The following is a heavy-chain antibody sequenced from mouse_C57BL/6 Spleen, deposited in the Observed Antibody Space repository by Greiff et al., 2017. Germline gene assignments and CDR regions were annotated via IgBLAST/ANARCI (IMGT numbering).Heavy chain of an antibody. D-gene: IGHD2-3*01. Sequence: VKLVESGPELVKPGASVKISCKASGYAFSSSWMNWVKQRPGKGLEWIGRIYPGDGDTNYNGKFKGKATLTADKSSSTAYMQLSSLTSEDSAVYFCARENDPGDYFDYWGQGTTLTVSS. CDR3: ARENDPGDYFDY. CDR2: IYPGDGDT. CDR1: GYAFSSSW. J-gene: IGHJ2*01. V-gene: IGHV1-82*01.